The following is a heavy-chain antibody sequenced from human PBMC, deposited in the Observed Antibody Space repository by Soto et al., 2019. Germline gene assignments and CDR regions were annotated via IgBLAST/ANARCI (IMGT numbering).Heavy chain of an antibody. CDR2: VSGTGGST. D-gene: IGHD2-15*01. V-gene: IGHV3-23*01. CDR3: AKDRSTWAFDY. J-gene: IGHJ4*02. CDR1: GFIFSSYA. Sequence: EVPLLESGGGLVQPGGSLRLSCAASGFIFSSYAMSWVRQVPGKGLEWVSTVSGTGGSTYYADSVKGRFTISRDNSRNTLYLQMNRLRAEDTAVYYCAKDRSTWAFDYWGQGTLVAVSS.